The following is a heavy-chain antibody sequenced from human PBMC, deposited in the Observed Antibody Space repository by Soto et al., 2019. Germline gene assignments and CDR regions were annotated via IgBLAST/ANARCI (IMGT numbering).Heavy chain of an antibody. CDR2: ISAYNGNT. J-gene: IGHJ4*02. Sequence: ASVKVSCKASGYTFTSYGISWVRLAPGQGLEWMGWISAYNGNTNYAQKLQGRVTMTTDTSTSTAYMELRSLRSDDTAVYYCARVPPPVVAATLAYWGQGTQVTVSS. CDR3: ARVPPPVVAATLAY. D-gene: IGHD2-15*01. V-gene: IGHV1-18*01. CDR1: GYTFTSYG.